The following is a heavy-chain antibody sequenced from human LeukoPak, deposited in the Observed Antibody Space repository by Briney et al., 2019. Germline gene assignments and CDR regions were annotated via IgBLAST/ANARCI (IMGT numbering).Heavy chain of an antibody. J-gene: IGHJ6*02. CDR2: ISAYNGNT. Sequence: EASVKVSCKASGYTFTSYGISWVRQAPGQGLEWMGWISAYNGNTNYAQKLQGRVTMTTDTSTSTAYMELRSLRSDDTAVYYCARGPPFGVVPYYYYGMDVWGQGTTVTVSS. CDR1: GYTFTSYG. CDR3: ARGPPFGVVPYYYYGMDV. D-gene: IGHD3-10*01. V-gene: IGHV1-18*01.